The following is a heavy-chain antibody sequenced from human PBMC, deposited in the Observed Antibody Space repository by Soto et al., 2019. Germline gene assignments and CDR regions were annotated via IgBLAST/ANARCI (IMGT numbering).Heavy chain of an antibody. CDR3: ATASLHYYGSEGGDY. CDR1: GFTFSSYG. CDR2: IWYDGSNK. Sequence: PGGSLRLSCAASGFTFSSYGMHWVRQAPGKGLEWVAVIWYDGSNKYYADSVKGRFTISRDNSKNTLYLQMNSLRAEDTAVYYCATASLHYYGSEGGDYRGQGTLVTVSS. J-gene: IGHJ4*02. D-gene: IGHD3-10*01. V-gene: IGHV3-33*01.